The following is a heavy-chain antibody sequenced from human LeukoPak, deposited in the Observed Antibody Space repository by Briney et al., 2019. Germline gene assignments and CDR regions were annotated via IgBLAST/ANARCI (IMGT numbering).Heavy chain of an antibody. CDR1: GGSFSGYY. J-gene: IGHJ6*02. D-gene: IGHD3-3*01. CDR2: IYYSGST. CDR3: ARVVRGGYDFWSGYQYGMDV. Sequence: PSETLSLTCAVYGGSFSGYYWSWIRQPPGKGLEWIGYIYYSGSTNYNPSLKSRVTISVDTSKNQFSLKLSSVTAADTAVYYCARVVRGGYDFWSGYQYGMDVWGQGTTVTVSS. V-gene: IGHV4-59*01.